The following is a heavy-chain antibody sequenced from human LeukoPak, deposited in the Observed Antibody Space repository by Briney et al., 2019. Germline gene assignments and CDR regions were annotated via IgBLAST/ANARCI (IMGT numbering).Heavy chain of an antibody. CDR3: AREGQQQLPYAFDI. V-gene: IGHV7-4-1*02. CDR2: INTNTGNP. J-gene: IGHJ3*02. Sequence: ASVKVSCKASGYTFTSYTMNWVRQAPGQGLEWMRWINTNTGNPTYAQGFTGRFVFSLDTSVSTAYLQISSLKAEDTAVYYCAREGQQQLPYAFDIWGQGTMVTVSS. D-gene: IGHD6-13*01. CDR1: GYTFTSYT.